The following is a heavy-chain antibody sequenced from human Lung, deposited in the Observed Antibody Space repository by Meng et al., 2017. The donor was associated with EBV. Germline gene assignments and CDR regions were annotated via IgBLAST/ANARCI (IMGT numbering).Heavy chain of an antibody. Sequence: QLQLGQSGAEVKKPGSSGKVSCKASGGPFSSYAISWVRQAPGQGLEWMGGIIPILGIANYAQKFQGRVTITADKSTSTAYMELSSLRSEDTAVYYCAREIVVVPAALNWFDPWGQGTLVTVSS. CDR2: IIPILGIA. D-gene: IGHD2-2*01. J-gene: IGHJ5*02. V-gene: IGHV1-69*10. CDR3: AREIVVVPAALNWFDP. CDR1: GGPFSSYA.